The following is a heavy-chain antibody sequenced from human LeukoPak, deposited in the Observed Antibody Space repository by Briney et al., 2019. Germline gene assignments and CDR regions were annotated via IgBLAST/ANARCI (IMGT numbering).Heavy chain of an antibody. D-gene: IGHD6-19*01. Sequence: AGGSLGLSCAASGFTFSSYWMSWVRQAPGKGLEWVANIKQDGSEKYYADSVKGRFTISRDNSKNTLYLQMNSLRAEDTAVYYCAKDPLPYSSGWQYFQHWGQGTLVTVSS. CDR2: IKQDGSEK. CDR1: GFTFSSYW. CDR3: AKDPLPYSSGWQYFQH. V-gene: IGHV3-7*01. J-gene: IGHJ1*01.